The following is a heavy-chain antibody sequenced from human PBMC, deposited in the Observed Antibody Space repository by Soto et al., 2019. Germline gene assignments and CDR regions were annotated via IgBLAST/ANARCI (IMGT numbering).Heavy chain of an antibody. J-gene: IGHJ6*03. D-gene: IGHD3-10*01. CDR3: ARDAYYVSGSGIYYYYMDV. CDR2: IYYSGST. CDR1: GGSISSYY. Sequence: SETLSLTCTVSGGSISSYYWSWIRQPPGKGLEWIGYIYYSGSTNYNPSLKSRVTISVDTSKNQFSLKLSSVTAADTAVYYCARDAYYVSGSGIYYYYMDVRGKATTVT. V-gene: IGHV4-59*01.